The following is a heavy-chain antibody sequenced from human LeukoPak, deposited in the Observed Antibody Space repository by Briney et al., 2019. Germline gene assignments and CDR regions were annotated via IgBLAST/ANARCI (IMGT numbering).Heavy chain of an antibody. CDR1: GYTFTSYA. J-gene: IGHJ3*02. V-gene: IGHV1-3*01. CDR2: INAGNGNT. Sequence: ASVKVSCKASGYTFTSYAMHWVRQAPGQRLEWMGWINAGNGNTKYSQKFQGRVTITRDTSASTAYMELSSLRSEDTAVYYCARDIPGMTVVSDAIDIWGQGTMVTVSS. CDR3: ARDIPGMTVVSDAIDI. D-gene: IGHD4-23*01.